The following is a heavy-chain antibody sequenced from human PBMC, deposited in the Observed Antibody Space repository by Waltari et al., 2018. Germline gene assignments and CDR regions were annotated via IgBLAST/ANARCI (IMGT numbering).Heavy chain of an antibody. D-gene: IGHD6-13*01. CDR2: IYTSGST. CDR1: GGSISSYY. Sequence: QVQLQESGPGLVKPSATLSLTCTVSGGSISSYYWSWIRQPAGKGLEWIGRIYTSGSTNYNPALKSRVTMSVDTSKNQFSLKLSSVTAADTAVYYCARDRIAAADSWFDPWGQGTLVTVSS. V-gene: IGHV4-4*07. J-gene: IGHJ5*02. CDR3: ARDRIAAADSWFDP.